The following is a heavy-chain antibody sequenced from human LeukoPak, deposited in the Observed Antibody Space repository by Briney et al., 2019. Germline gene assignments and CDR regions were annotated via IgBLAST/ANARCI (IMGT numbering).Heavy chain of an antibody. CDR3: ASRGSSYDFQH. J-gene: IGHJ1*01. V-gene: IGHV4-59*01. CDR2: IYYSGST. CDR1: GGSISSYY. Sequence: PSETLSLTCTVSGGSISSYYWSWIRQPPGKGLEWIGYIYYSGSTNYNPSLKGRVTISVDTSKNQFSLKLSSVTAADTAVYYCASRGSSYDFQHWGQGTLVTVSS. D-gene: IGHD6-13*01.